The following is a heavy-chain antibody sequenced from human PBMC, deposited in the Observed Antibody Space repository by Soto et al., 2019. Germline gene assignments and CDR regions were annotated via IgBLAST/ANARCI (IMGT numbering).Heavy chain of an antibody. V-gene: IGHV1-46*01. CDR3: ATASLISSAALNWFDP. CDR1: GYTFTSYY. Sequence: ASVKVSCKASGYTFTSYYMHWVRQAPGQGLEWMGIINPSGGSTSYAQKFQGRVTMTEDTSTDTAYMELSSRRSEDTAVYYCATASLISSAALNWFDPWGQGTLVTVSS. CDR2: INPSGGST. D-gene: IGHD2-15*01. J-gene: IGHJ5*02.